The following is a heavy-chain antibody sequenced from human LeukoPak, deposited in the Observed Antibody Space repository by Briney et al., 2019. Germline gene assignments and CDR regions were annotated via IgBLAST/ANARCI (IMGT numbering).Heavy chain of an antibody. D-gene: IGHD1-14*01. CDR3: ARGAPVAMFEPSYDEYFEH. J-gene: IGHJ4*02. CDR1: GYSFDNYD. Sequence: ASVKVSRKTSGYSFDNYDINWVRQATGQGLAWMGWMNHNCGNTGFDQMFQGRGLMIRNPFMTTVFLEFGGLRCGDPALYFCARGAPVAMFEPSYDEYFEHWGRGTVVAVSS. V-gene: IGHV1-8*01. CDR2: MNHNCGNT.